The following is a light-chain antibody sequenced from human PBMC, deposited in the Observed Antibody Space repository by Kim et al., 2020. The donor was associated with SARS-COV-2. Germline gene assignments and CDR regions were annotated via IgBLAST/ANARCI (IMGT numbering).Light chain of an antibody. V-gene: IGLV2-8*01. J-gene: IGLJ1*01. CDR1: SRDNGTYEN. CDR2: EVS. Sequence: PGQSVTIAGDGSSRDNGTYENVSSYRQRPGRAIKLMMCEVSKRSSGVPERFSASKSGKAASLTVSGLQAEDRADYYCCSYARTSYVFVGPTNVTFL. CDR3: CSYARTSYV.